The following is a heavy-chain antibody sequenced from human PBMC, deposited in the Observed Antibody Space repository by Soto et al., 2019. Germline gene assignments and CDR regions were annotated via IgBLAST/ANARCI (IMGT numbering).Heavy chain of an antibody. CDR1: GLTFSDHH. CDR3: ARRITGAPPADGAC. D-gene: IGHD1-20*01. Sequence: EVQLVESGGGLVQPGGSLRLSCVASGLTFSDHHMDWVRQAPGKGLEWVGRIRNKANSYTTDYVASVKGRFTISRDDSKNSLYLQMNSLKPEDTAVYYCARRITGAPPADGACWGQGTLVTVSS. CDR2: IRNKANSYTT. V-gene: IGHV3-72*01. J-gene: IGHJ4*02.